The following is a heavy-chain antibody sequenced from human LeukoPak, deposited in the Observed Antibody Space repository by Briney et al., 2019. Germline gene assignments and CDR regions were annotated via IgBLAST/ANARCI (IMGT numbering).Heavy chain of an antibody. V-gene: IGHV4-61*02. J-gene: IGHJ3*02. Sequence: SQTLSLTCTVSGASISGGYNYWSWIRQPAGKGLEWIGRIYSSGSTNYNPSLKSRVTITVDTSKNQFSLKLSSVTAADTAVYYCAGVMTTVMGAFDIWGQGTMVTVSS. D-gene: IGHD4-17*01. CDR3: AGVMTTVMGAFDI. CDR1: GASISGGYNY. CDR2: IYSSGST.